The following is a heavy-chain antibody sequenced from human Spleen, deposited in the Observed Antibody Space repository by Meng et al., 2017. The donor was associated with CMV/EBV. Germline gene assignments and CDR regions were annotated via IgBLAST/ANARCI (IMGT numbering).Heavy chain of an antibody. V-gene: IGHV3-23*01. CDR2: INVSGGST. CDR3: ARVTRYSSGRLDY. J-gene: IGHJ4*02. CDR1: GFTFSRYA. D-gene: IGHD6-19*01. Sequence: GESLKISCAASGFTFSRYAMSWVRQTPGKGLEWISTINVSGGSTYYADSVKGRFTISRDNSKNTLYLQMGSLRVEDMAVYYCARVTRYSSGRLDYWGQGTLVTVSS.